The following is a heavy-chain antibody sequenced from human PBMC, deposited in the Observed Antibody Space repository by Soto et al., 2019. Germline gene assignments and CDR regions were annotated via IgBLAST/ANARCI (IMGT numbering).Heavy chain of an antibody. CDR1: GYTLTELS. CDR3: ATDRGSYDSSGYYNWFDP. D-gene: IGHD3-22*01. Sequence: ASGKVSCKVSGYTLTELSMHWVRQAPGKGLEWMGGFDPEDGETIYAQKFQGRVTMTEDTSTDTAYMELSSLRSEDTAVYYCATDRGSYDSSGYYNWFDPWGQGTLVTVSS. J-gene: IGHJ5*02. V-gene: IGHV1-24*01. CDR2: FDPEDGET.